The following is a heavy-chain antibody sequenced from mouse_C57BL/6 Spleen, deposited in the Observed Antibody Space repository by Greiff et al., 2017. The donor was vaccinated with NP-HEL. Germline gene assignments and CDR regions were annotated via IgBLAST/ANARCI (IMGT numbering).Heavy chain of an antibody. CDR3: ARGYGSSYGWYFDV. CDR2: IDPSDSYT. J-gene: IGHJ1*03. D-gene: IGHD1-1*01. V-gene: IGHV1-69*01. Sequence: QVQLQQPGAELVMPGASVKLSCKASGYTFTSYWMHWVKQRPGQGLEWIGEIDPSDSYTNYNQKFKGKSTLTVDKSSSTAYMQLSSLTSEDSAVYYCARGYGSSYGWYFDVWGTGTTVTVSS. CDR1: GYTFTSYW.